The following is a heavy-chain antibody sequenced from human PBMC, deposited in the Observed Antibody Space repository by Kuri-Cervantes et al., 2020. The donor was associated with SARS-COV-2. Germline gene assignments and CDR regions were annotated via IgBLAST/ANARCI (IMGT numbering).Heavy chain of an antibody. D-gene: IGHD4-23*01. CDR1: GFTFSSYS. CDR3: ARCARLRWDFDY. CDR2: IISSSSTI. Sequence: GESLKISCAASGFTFSSYSMNWVRQAPGKGLEWVSYIISSSSTIYYADSVKGRFTISRDNAKNSLYLQMNSLRDEDTAVYYCARCARLRWDFDYWGQGTLVTVSS. V-gene: IGHV3-48*02. J-gene: IGHJ4*02.